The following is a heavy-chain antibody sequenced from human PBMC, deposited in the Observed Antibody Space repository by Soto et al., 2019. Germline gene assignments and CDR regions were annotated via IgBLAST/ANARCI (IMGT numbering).Heavy chain of an antibody. CDR3: ARDFTYYYYYGMDV. CDR1: GFTFSSYS. CDR2: ISSSSSYI. V-gene: IGHV3-21*01. J-gene: IGHJ6*02. D-gene: IGHD3-16*01. Sequence: EVQLVESGGGLVKPGGSLRLCCAAYGFTFSSYSMNWVRQAPGKGLEWVSSISSSSSYIYYADSVKGRFTISRDNAKNSLYLQMNSLRAEDTAVYYCARDFTYYYYYGMDVWDQGTTVTVSS.